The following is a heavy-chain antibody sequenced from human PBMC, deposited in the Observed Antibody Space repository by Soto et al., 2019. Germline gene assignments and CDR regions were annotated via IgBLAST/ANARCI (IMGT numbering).Heavy chain of an antibody. D-gene: IGHD3-16*01. CDR3: ARDLGTSRAPFYIAH. V-gene: IGHV1-18*04. CDR2: ISGSNGNT. CDR1: GYMFTTYG. Sequence: QVQLVQSAIEVKKPGASVRVSCKASGYMFTTYGISWVRQAPGQGLEWVAWISGSNGNTDYGKKFQGRVNVTTETSTSTVYWEVRSLRFDDSAVYYCARDLGTSRAPFYIAHWGPGALVTVSS. J-gene: IGHJ4*02.